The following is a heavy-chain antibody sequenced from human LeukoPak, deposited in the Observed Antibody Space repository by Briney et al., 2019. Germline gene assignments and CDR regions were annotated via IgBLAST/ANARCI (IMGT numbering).Heavy chain of an antibody. CDR3: AREGRGSGSLIDDAFDI. Sequence: SETLSLTCTVSGGSINTNYWSWIRQPPGKELEWIGYIFYSGTTTYNPSLKSRVTISVDTSKNQFSLKLSSVTAADTAVYYCAREGRGSGSLIDDAFDIWGQGTMVTVSS. CDR1: GGSINTNY. CDR2: IFYSGTT. J-gene: IGHJ3*02. D-gene: IGHD3-10*01. V-gene: IGHV4-59*12.